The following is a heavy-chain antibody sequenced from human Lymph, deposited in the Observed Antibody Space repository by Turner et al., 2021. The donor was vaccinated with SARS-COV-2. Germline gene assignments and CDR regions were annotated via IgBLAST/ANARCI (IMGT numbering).Heavy chain of an antibody. V-gene: IGHV3-53*01. J-gene: IGHJ6*02. D-gene: IGHD3-3*01. CDR1: GFPVSYNY. CDR2: IYSGGST. Sequence: ASGFPVSYNYMTWVRQAPGKGLEGVSVIYSGGSTYYADSGKGRFTISRDSSKNTLYLQMNSLRAEDTAVYYCARDLMEVGGMDVWGQGTTVTVSS. CDR3: ARDLMEVGGMDV.